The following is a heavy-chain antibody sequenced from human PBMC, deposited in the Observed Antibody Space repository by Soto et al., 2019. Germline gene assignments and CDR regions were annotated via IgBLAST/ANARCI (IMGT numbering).Heavy chain of an antibody. D-gene: IGHD6-6*01. CDR1: GYSFASYW. J-gene: IGHJ6*02. V-gene: IGHV5-51*01. CDR2: IYPGDSDT. Sequence: RGESLKISCQGSGYSFASYWIGWVRQMPGKDLEWMGIIYPGDSDTRYSPSFQGQVTISADKSLRTAYLPWTSLKASDTALYYCARTRSFTLGFYYDGMDVWGQGTTVTVSS. CDR3: ARTRSFTLGFYYDGMDV.